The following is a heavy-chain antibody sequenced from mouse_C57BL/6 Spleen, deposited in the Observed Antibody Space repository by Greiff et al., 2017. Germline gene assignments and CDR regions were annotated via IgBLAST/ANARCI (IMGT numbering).Heavy chain of an antibody. CDR3: ARCPGYYDSFFDY. Sequence: VQLQPSGPVLVKPGASVTMSCKASVYTFTDYYMNCVKQSHGKSLEWIGVINPYNGGTSYNQKFTCKATLTVDKSSSTAYMELNSLTSEDSAVYYCARCPGYYDSFFDYWGQGTTLTVSS. D-gene: IGHD2-4*01. V-gene: IGHV1-19*01. J-gene: IGHJ2*01. CDR1: VYTFTDYY. CDR2: INPYNGGT.